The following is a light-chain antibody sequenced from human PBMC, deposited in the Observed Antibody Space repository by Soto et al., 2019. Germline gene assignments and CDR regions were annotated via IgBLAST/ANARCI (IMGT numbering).Light chain of an antibody. CDR1: SSAVGGYNY. J-gene: IGLJ1*01. CDR2: EVT. V-gene: IGLV2-8*01. CDR3: SSYAGSNNLV. Sequence: QSALTQPHSASGSPGQSVTISCTGTSSAVGGYNYVSWYQQHPGKAPKLMIYEVTKRPSGVPDRFSASKSGNTASLTVSGLQAEDEADYYCSSYAGSNNLVFGTGTKVTVL.